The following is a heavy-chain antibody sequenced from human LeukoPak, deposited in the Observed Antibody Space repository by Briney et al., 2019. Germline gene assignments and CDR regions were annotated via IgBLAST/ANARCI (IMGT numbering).Heavy chain of an antibody. J-gene: IGHJ4*02. CDR1: GFTFSSYG. V-gene: IGHV3-30*19. D-gene: IGHD4-23*01. Sequence: PGRSLRLSCAASGFTFSSYGMHWVRQAPGKGLEWVAVISYDGSNKYYADSVKGRFTISRDNSKNTLYLQMNSLRAEDTAVYYCAGDPYGGNSGVFDYWGQGTLVTVSS. CDR3: AGDPYGGNSGVFDY. CDR2: ISYDGSNK.